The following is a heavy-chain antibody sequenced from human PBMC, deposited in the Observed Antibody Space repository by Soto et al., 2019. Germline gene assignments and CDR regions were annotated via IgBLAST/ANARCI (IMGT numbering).Heavy chain of an antibody. V-gene: IGHV1-3*01. CDR2: INAGSGNT. Sequence: ASVKVSCKASGYTFTGFSLHWVRQAPGQRLEWMGWINAGSGNTKYSQKFQGRVTITRDTSASTAYMELSSLRSEDTAVYYCARDYYGDYGGWFDPWGQGTLVTVSS. D-gene: IGHD4-17*01. CDR3: ARDYYGDYGGWFDP. CDR1: GYTFTGFS. J-gene: IGHJ5*02.